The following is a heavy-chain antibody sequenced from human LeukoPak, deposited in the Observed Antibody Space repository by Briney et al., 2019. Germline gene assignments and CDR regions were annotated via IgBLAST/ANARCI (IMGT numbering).Heavy chain of an antibody. CDR2: VKQDGRAT. Sequence: GGSLRLSCAGSGFTFSSYWMTWVRQAPGKGLEWVANVKQDGRATYYGDSVKGRFTISRDNGKNSLYLQMNSLRAEDTAVYYCARESDYYGSGSYLRVWGQGTLVTVSS. J-gene: IGHJ4*02. D-gene: IGHD3-10*01. CDR1: GFTFSSYW. V-gene: IGHV3-7*05. CDR3: ARESDYYGSGSYLRV.